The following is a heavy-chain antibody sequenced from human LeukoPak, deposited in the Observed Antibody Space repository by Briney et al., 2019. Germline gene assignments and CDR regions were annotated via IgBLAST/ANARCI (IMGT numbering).Heavy chain of an antibody. J-gene: IGHJ4*02. CDR2: IYPGDSDT. Sequence: ASVKVSCKASGGTFSSYAISWVRQAPGQGLEWMGIIYPGDSDTRYSPSFQGQVTISADKSISTAYLQWSSLKASDTAMYYCARRDSSGYYYFDYWGQGTLVTVSS. D-gene: IGHD3-22*01. V-gene: IGHV5-51*01. CDR1: GGTFSSYA. CDR3: ARRDSSGYYYFDY.